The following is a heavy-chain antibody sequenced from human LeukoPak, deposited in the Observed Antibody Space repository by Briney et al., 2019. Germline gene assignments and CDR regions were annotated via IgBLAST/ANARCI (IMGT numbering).Heavy chain of an antibody. D-gene: IGHD2-2*01. V-gene: IGHV3-30*02. CDR2: IRYDGNNK. J-gene: IGHJ5*02. Sequence: GGSLRLSCTASGFTFSSYGMHWVRQAPGKGLEWLTFIRYDGNNKYYADSVKGRFTISRDNSQNTLSLQMNSLRAEDTAVYYCASDGCASTSCYVDPWGQGTLVTVSA. CDR1: GFTFSSYG. CDR3: ASDGCASTSCYVDP.